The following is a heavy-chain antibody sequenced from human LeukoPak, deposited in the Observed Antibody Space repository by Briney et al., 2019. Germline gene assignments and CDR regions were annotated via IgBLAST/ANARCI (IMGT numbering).Heavy chain of an antibody. J-gene: IGHJ4*02. D-gene: IGHD6-19*01. Sequence: GGSLRLSCAASGFTFSSYAMQWVRQAPGKVLEWVAVISYDGSNKYYADSVKGRFTISRDNSKNTLYLQMNSLRAEDTAVYYCARDSGWYYFDYWGQGTLVTVSS. V-gene: IGHV3-30*04. CDR2: ISYDGSNK. CDR1: GFTFSSYA. CDR3: ARDSGWYYFDY.